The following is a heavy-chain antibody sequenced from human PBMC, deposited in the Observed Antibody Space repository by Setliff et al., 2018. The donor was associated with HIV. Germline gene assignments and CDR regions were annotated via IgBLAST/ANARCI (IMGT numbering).Heavy chain of an antibody. CDR1: GGSFSNYY. D-gene: IGHD3-16*01. J-gene: IGHJ4*02. V-gene: IGHV4-34*01. CDR3: ARGVGGDEVVPDYFGY. CDR2: VNHSGNT. Sequence: SETLSLTCIVYGGSFSNYYWSWIRQPPGKGLEWLGEVNHSGNTNYNPSLKSRVTMSLDTSKNQFSLKVTSVTAADTAVYYCARGVGGDEVVPDYFGYWGQGTLVTVLL.